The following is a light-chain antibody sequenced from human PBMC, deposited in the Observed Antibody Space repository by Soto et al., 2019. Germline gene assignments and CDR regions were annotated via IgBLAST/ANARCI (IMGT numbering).Light chain of an antibody. Sequence: EIVKTQSPATLVVSPGERVTLSYRASQSVSSKLVWYQQTPGEAPRLLIYDASTTATGMPGRFSGSGSGTDFTITIRRLEPEDFAVYYCQQYGSSGTFGQGTKVDIK. CDR1: QSVSSK. CDR3: QQYGSSGT. V-gene: IGKV3-15*01. CDR2: DAS. J-gene: IGKJ1*01.